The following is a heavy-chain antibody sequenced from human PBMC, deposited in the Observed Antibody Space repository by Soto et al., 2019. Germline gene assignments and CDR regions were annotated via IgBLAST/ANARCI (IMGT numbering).Heavy chain of an antibody. D-gene: IGHD3-10*01. CDR1: GFIFTSSA. CDR2: IVVGSGHT. CDR3: AATYYYGGGFDI. J-gene: IGHJ3*02. V-gene: IGHV1-58*02. Sequence: GASVKVSCKASGFIFTSSAMQWVRQARGQRLEWIGWIVVGSGHTNYAQKLQERLTITRDMSTSTAYMELSSLRSEDTAVYYCAATYYYGGGFDIWGQGTMVTVSS.